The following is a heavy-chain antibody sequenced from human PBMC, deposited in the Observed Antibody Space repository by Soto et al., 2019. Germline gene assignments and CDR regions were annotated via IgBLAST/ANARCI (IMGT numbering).Heavy chain of an antibody. Sequence: QVQLVQSGAEVKKPGSSVKVSCKASGGTFSSYTISWVRQAPGQGLEWMGRIIPILGIANYAQKFQGRVTITXGKATXXAYMELSSLRSEDTAVYYCASAAYYYDSSGQSFDYWGQGTLVTVSS. CDR2: IIPILGIA. CDR3: ASAAYYYDSSGQSFDY. J-gene: IGHJ4*02. V-gene: IGHV1-69*02. CDR1: GGTFSSYT. D-gene: IGHD3-22*01.